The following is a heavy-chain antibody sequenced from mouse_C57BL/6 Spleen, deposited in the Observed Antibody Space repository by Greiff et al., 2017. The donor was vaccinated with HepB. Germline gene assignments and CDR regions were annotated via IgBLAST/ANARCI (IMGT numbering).Heavy chain of an antibody. D-gene: IGHD1-1*01. CDR1: GYTFTSYG. V-gene: IGHV1-81*01. CDR2: IYPRSGNT. Sequence: VQLQQSGAELARPGASVKLSCKASGYTFTSYGISWVKQRTGQGLEWIGEIYPRSGNTYYNEKFKGKATLTADKSSSTAYRELRSLTSEGSGVYFCARLGTGTVVDYWGQGTTLTVSS. CDR3: ARLGTGTVVDY. J-gene: IGHJ2*01.